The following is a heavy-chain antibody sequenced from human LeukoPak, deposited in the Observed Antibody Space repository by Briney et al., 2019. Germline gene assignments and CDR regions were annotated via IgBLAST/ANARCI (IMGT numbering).Heavy chain of an antibody. J-gene: IGHJ6*02. D-gene: IGHD5-18*01. CDR2: ISYDGSSK. CDR3: AKDKGYNIPYYCYGMDV. V-gene: IGHV3-30*18. Sequence: GRSLRLSCAASGFTFSSYGMHWVRQAPGKGLEWVAVISYDGSSKYYADSVKGRFTISRDNSKNTLYLQMNSLRAEDTAVYYCAKDKGYNIPYYCYGMDVWGQGTTVTVSS. CDR1: GFTFSSYG.